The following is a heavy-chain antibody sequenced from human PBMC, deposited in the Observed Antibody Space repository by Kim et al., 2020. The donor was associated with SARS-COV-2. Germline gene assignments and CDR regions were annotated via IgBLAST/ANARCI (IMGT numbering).Heavy chain of an antibody. J-gene: IGHJ6*02. Sequence: GGSLRLSCAASRVTFSDYGMHWVRQAPGKGLEWVAVISYDGNKKYSADSVKGRFTISGDNSKNTLYLQMNSLRGEDTAVYYCAKAQFPGYSPGNYFSYDMDVGGQGTTVTVSS. V-gene: IGHV3-30*18. CDR2: ISYDGNKK. D-gene: IGHD6-13*01. CDR3: AKAQFPGYSPGNYFSYDMDV. CDR1: RVTFSDYG.